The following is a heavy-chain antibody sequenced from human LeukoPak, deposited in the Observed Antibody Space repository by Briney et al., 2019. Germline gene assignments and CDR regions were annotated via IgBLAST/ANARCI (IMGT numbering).Heavy chain of an antibody. CDR3: ARCVGLWSYEFDY. Sequence: GGSLRLSCAASGFTFSSYEMSWVRQAPGKGLEWVSYISSSGSTIYYADSVKGRFTISRDNAKNSLYLQMNSLRAEDTAVYYCARCVGLWSYEFDYWGQGTLVTVSS. V-gene: IGHV3-48*03. CDR1: GFTFSSYE. CDR2: ISSSGSTI. D-gene: IGHD5-18*01. J-gene: IGHJ4*02.